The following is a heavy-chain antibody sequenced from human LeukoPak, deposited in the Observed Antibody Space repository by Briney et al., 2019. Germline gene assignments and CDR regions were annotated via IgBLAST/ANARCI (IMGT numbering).Heavy chain of an antibody. CDR2: ISGSGGST. Sequence: GGSLRLSCAASGFSFSDYYMSWIRQAPGKGLEWVSAISGSGGSTYYADSVKGRFTISRDNSKNTLYLQMNSLRAEDTAVYYCAKDLWFGELLFWGQGTLVTVSS. J-gene: IGHJ4*02. CDR3: AKDLWFGELLF. D-gene: IGHD3-10*01. CDR1: GFSFSDYY. V-gene: IGHV3-23*01.